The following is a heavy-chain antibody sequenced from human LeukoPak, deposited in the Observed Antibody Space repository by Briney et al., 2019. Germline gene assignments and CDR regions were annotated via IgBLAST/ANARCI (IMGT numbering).Heavy chain of an antibody. CDR1: GGSISSYY. J-gene: IGHJ5*02. V-gene: IGHV4-59*01. CDR2: TYYSGST. Sequence: PSETLSLTCTVSGGSISSYYWSWIRQPPGKGLEWIGYTYYSGSTNYNPSLKSRVTISVDTSKNQFSLKLSSVTAADTAVYYCARVNVKWFDPWGQGTLVTDSS. CDR3: ARVNVKWFDP.